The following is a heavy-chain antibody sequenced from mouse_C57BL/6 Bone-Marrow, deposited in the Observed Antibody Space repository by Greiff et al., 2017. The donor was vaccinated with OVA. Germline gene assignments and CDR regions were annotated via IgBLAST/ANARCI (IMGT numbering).Heavy chain of an antibody. CDR3: ARDLAGTLFAY. CDR2: ISYDGSN. CDR1: GYSITSGYY. D-gene: IGHD3-3*01. V-gene: IGHV3-6*01. Sequence: VQLQQSGPGLVKPSQSLSLTCSVTGYSITSGYYWNWIRQFPGNKLGWMGYISYDGSNNYNPSLKNRISITRDTSKNQFFLKLNSVTTEDTATYYCARDLAGTLFAYWGQGTLVTVSA. J-gene: IGHJ3*01.